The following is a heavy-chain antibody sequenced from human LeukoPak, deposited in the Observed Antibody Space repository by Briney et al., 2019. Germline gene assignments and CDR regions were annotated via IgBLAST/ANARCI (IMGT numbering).Heavy chain of an antibody. CDR3: ARDQQTYYDSSGYYTFDP. CDR1: GYTFTGYY. CDR2: INPNSGGT. D-gene: IGHD3-22*01. V-gene: IGHV1-2*02. Sequence: ASVKVSCKASGYTFTGYYMHWVRQAPGQGLEWMGWINPNSGGTNYAQKFQGRVTMTRDTSISTAYMELSRLRSDDTAVYCCARDQQTYYDSSGYYTFDPWGQGTLVTVSS. J-gene: IGHJ5*02.